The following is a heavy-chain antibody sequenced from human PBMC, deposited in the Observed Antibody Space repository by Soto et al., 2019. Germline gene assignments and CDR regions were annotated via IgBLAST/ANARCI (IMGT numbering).Heavy chain of an antibody. V-gene: IGHV3-30*18. CDR1: GFSFNRYG. Sequence: GGSLRLSCAASGFSFNRYGMHWVRQAPGKGLVWVELTSYDESNKYYADSVKCRFTIPSDNSKNTLYLQMNSLRVEDPAVYYCAKEAPYSNSAFDYWGQGTLVTVSS. J-gene: IGHJ4*02. CDR3: AKEAPYSNSAFDY. D-gene: IGHD6-6*01. CDR2: TSYDESNK.